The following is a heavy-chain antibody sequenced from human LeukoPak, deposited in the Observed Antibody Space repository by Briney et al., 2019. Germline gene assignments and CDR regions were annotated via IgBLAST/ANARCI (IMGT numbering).Heavy chain of an antibody. CDR3: AREWWGDYGGNSFDN. CDR2: INSDGINT. J-gene: IGHJ4*02. D-gene: IGHD4-17*01. V-gene: IGHV3-74*01. CDR1: GFTFSNYW. Sequence: GGSLRLSCAASGFTFSNYWMHWVRQAPGKGLAWVSRINSDGINTSYADSVKGRFTISRDNAKNTLNLQMTSLRREDAAVYFCAREWWGDYGGNSFDNWGQGTRVTVSS.